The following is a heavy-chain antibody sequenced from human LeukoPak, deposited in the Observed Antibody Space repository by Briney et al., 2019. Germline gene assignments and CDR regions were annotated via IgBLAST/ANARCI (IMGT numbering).Heavy chain of an antibody. CDR2: IGGRDGST. Sequence: PGGSQRLSSAASGFTFYSNGISWVRKAPGKGLESVSAIGGRDGSTYYADSVNGRFTISRDNSKNTLYVQMNSLRAEDTAVYYFAKGHYYGSGSLDYWGQGTLVTVSS. J-gene: IGHJ4*02. V-gene: IGHV3-23*01. CDR3: AKGHYYGSGSLDY. CDR1: GFTFYSNG. D-gene: IGHD3-10*01.